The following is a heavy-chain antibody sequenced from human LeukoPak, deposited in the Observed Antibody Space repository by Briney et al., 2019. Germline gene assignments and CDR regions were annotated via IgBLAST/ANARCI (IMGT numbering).Heavy chain of an antibody. CDR1: GGTFSSYA. D-gene: IGHD2-2*01. V-gene: IGHV1-69*13. CDR2: IVPIFGTA. CDR3: ASGKGEVVPAE. J-gene: IGHJ4*02. Sequence: SVKVSCKASGGTFSSYAISWVRQAPGQGLEWMGGIVPIFGTANYAQKFQGRVTITADESTSTAYMELSSLRSEDTAVYYCASGKGEVVPAEWGQGTLVTVSS.